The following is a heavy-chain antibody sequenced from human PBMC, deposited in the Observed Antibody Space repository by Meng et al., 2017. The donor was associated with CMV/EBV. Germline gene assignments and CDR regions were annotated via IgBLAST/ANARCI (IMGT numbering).Heavy chain of an antibody. CDR1: GGTFSSYA. CDR2: IIPIFGTA. Sequence: SVKVSCKASGGTFSSYAIGWVRQAPGQGLEWMGGIIPIFGTANYAQKFQGRVTITTDESTSTAYMELSSLRSEDTAVYYCARDGGYCSSTSCSLEDYYYYGMDVWGQGTTVTVSS. J-gene: IGHJ6*02. CDR3: ARDGGYCSSTSCSLEDYYYYGMDV. D-gene: IGHD2-2*01. V-gene: IGHV1-69*05.